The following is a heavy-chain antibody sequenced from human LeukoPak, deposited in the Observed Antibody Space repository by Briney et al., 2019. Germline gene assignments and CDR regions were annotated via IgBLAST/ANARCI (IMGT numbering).Heavy chain of an antibody. Sequence: ASLKVSGKASGYTFTSYDINWVRQATEQGLEWMGWMSPNSGNTGYAQKFQGRVTMTRNTSISTAYMELSSLRSEDTAVYYCARGGRRGLPAANYWGQGTLVTVSS. D-gene: IGHD2-2*01. CDR3: ARGGRRGLPAANY. J-gene: IGHJ4*02. CDR2: MSPNSGNT. CDR1: GYTFTSYD. V-gene: IGHV1-8*01.